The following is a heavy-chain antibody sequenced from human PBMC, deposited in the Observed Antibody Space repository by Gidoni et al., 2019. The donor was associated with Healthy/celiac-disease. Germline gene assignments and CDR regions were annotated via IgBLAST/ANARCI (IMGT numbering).Heavy chain of an antibody. CDR3: AKGRYCSSTSCPGVLRLVFDY. CDR2: ISWNSGSI. D-gene: IGHD2-2*01. J-gene: IGHJ4*02. V-gene: IGHV3-9*01. Sequence: EVQLVESGGGLVQPGRSLRLSCAASGFTFDDYAMHWVRQAPGKGLEWVSGISWNSGSIGYADSVKGRFTISRDNAKNSLYLQMNSLRAEDTALYYCAKGRYCSSTSCPGVLRLVFDYWGQGTLVTVSS. CDR1: GFTFDDYA.